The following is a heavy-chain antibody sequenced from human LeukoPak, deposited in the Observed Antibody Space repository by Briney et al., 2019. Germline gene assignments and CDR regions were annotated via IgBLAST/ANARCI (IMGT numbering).Heavy chain of an antibody. CDR3: ALSTYYYGSGSRRYYYGMDV. CDR1: GYTFTGYY. Sequence: ASVTVSCKASGYTFTGYYMHWVRQAPGQGLEWMGWINPNSGGTNYAQKFQGRVTMTRDTSISTAYMELSRLRSDDTAVYYCALSTYYYGSGSRRYYYGMDVWGQGTTVTVSS. V-gene: IGHV1-2*02. J-gene: IGHJ6*02. CDR2: INPNSGGT. D-gene: IGHD3-10*01.